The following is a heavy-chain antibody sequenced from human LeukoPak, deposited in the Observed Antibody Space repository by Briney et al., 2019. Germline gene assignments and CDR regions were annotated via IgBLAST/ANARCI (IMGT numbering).Heavy chain of an antibody. CDR1: GFTVSSNY. V-gene: IGHV3-53*01. CDR2: IYSGGST. Sequence: GGSLRLSCAASGFTVSSNYMSWVRQAPGKGLEWVSVIYSGGSTYYADSVKGRFTISRDNSKNTLYLQMNSLRAEDTAVYYCARTVAANWFDPWGQGTLVTVSS. CDR3: ARTVAANWFDP. D-gene: IGHD6-19*01. J-gene: IGHJ5*02.